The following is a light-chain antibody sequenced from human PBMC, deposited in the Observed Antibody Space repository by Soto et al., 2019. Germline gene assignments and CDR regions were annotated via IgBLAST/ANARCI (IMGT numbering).Light chain of an antibody. CDR2: DVS. CDR3: CSYGGGYTPLV. V-gene: IGLV2-11*01. CDR1: SSDVGVYNY. J-gene: IGLJ2*01. Sequence: QSVLTQPRSVSASPGQSVTLSCTGSSSDVGVYNYVSWYQQHPGKAPKLMIYDVSKRPSGVPGRFSGSKSGNTASLTISGLQAEDEADYYCCSYGGGYTPLVFGGGTKVTVL.